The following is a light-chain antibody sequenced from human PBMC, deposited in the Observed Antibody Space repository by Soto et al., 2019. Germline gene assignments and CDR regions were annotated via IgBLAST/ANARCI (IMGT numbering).Light chain of an antibody. Sequence: DIQMTQSPSSLSASVGDRFTITCRASQSISSYLNWYQQKPGKAPKLLIYAASSLQSGVPSRFSGSGSGTDFTLSISSLQPEDFATYSCQQSYNSPQTFGRGTKVDIK. J-gene: IGKJ1*01. CDR1: QSISSY. CDR2: AAS. CDR3: QQSYNSPQT. V-gene: IGKV1-39*01.